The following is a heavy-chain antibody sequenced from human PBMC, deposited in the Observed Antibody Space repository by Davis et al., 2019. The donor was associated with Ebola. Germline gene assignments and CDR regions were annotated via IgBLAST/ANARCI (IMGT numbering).Heavy chain of an antibody. J-gene: IGHJ5*02. CDR3: ARDLGDRGSGSYYNPNWFDP. CDR1: GFTFSSYG. D-gene: IGHD3-10*01. V-gene: IGHV3-30*19. Sequence: GESLKISCAASGFTFSSYGMHWVRQAPGKGLEWVAVISYDGSNKYYADSVKGRFTISRDNSKNTLYLKMNSLRAEDTAVYYCARDLGDRGSGSYYNPNWFDPWGQGTLVTVSS. CDR2: ISYDGSNK.